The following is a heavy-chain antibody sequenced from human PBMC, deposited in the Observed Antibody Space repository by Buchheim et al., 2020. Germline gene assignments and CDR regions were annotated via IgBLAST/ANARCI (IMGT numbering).Heavy chain of an antibody. CDR1: GYTFTSYW. CDR2: VDPSDSYT. J-gene: IGHJ4*02. Sequence: EVQLVQSGAEVKKPGESLKISCKGSGYTFTSYWISWVRQMPGKGLEWMGKVDPSDSYTIYSPSFQGHVTISADKSIHTASLQWSSLQASDTAMYYCARHIYSNSQFDYWGQGTL. D-gene: IGHD6-6*01. CDR3: ARHIYSNSQFDY. V-gene: IGHV5-10-1*03.